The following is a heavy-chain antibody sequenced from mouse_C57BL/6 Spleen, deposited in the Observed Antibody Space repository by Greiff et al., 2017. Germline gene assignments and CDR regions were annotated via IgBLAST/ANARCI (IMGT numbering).Heavy chain of an antibody. D-gene: IGHD1-1*01. CDR3: SKSPYYYGISWYFDV. CDR1: GFSLTSYG. V-gene: IGHV2-4*01. Sequence: VQLQESGPGLVQPSPSLSITCTVSGFSLTSYGVHWVRQPPGKGLEWLGVIWSGGSTDNNAAFISRLSISKDNSKIQVFFKMNSLQADDTAIYYCSKSPYYYGISWYFDVWGTGTTVTVSS. J-gene: IGHJ1*03. CDR2: IWSGGST.